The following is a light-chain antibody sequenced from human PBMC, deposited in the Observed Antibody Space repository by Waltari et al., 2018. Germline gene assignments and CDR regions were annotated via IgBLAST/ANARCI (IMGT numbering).Light chain of an antibody. CDR2: WAS. V-gene: IGKV4-1*01. CDR1: QSVLYGPNNQHN. J-gene: IGKJ1*01. CDR3: QQFYTTPRWT. Sequence: DIVLTQSPDSLAVSLGERATINCQSSQSVLYGPNNQHNLAWSQQKPGQAPQLLIYWASARKSGVPDRFSGSRSGTDFTLTISSLQTEDVAVYYCQQFYTTPRWTFGQGTRVEIK.